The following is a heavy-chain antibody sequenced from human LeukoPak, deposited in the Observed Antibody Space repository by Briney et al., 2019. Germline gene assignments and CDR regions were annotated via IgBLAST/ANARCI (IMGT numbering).Heavy chain of an antibody. J-gene: IGHJ4*02. CDR1: GFTFSSYS. Sequence: KPGGSLRLSCAASGFTFSSYSMNWVRQAPGKGLEWVSSISSSSSHIYYADSVKGRFTISRDNAKNSLYLQMNSLRAEDTAVYYCARDTYYFDYWGQGTLVTVSS. V-gene: IGHV3-21*01. D-gene: IGHD3-16*01. CDR2: ISSSSSHI. CDR3: ARDTYYFDY.